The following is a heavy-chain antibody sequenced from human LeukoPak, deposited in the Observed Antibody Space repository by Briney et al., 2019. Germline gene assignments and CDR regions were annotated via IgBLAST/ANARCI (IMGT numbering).Heavy chain of an antibody. Sequence: GASVKVSCKASGYTLTGYYMHWVRQAPGQGLEWMGWISAYNGDTNYAQKLQGRVTMTTDTSTSTAYMELRSLRSDDTAVYYCARAIYFAQESYYYYYMDVWGKGTTVTVSS. J-gene: IGHJ6*03. CDR3: ARAIYFAQESYYYYYMDV. CDR2: ISAYNGDT. V-gene: IGHV1-18*04. CDR1: GYTLTGYY. D-gene: IGHD3-9*01.